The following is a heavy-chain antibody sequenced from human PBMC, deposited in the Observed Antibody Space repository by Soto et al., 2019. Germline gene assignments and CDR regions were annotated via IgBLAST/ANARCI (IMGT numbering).Heavy chain of an antibody. D-gene: IGHD5-12*01. CDR3: AGWLHSYYYGMDV. CDR2: IYYSGST. V-gene: IGHV4-59*01. J-gene: IGHJ6*02. Sequence: PSETLSLTCTVSGGSISSYYWSWIRQPPGKGLEWIGYIYYSGSTNYNPSLKSRVTISVDTSKNQFSLKLSSVTAADTAVYYCAGWLHSYYYGMDVWGQGTTVTVSS. CDR1: GGSISSYY.